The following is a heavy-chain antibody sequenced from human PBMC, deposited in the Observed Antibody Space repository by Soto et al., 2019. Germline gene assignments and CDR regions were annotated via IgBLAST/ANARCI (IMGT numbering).Heavy chain of an antibody. CDR2: INHSGST. D-gene: IGHD3-10*01. CDR1: GGSFRVYY. V-gene: IGHV4-34*01. J-gene: IGHJ4*02. CDR3: ARGPGYRGPYFDY. Sequence: SETLSVTCAVYGGSFRVYYWSWIRQPPGKGLEWIGEINHSGSTNYNPSLKSRVTISVDTSKNQFSLKLSSVTAADTAVYYCARGPGYRGPYFDYWGQGTLVTVSS.